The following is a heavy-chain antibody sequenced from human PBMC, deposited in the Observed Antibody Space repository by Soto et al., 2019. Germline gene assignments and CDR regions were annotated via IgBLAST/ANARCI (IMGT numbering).Heavy chain of an antibody. CDR3: ARGSEFYCSGGSCHFDY. CDR2: IIPIFGTA. V-gene: IGHV1-69*01. D-gene: IGHD2-15*01. J-gene: IGHJ4*02. Sequence: VQLVQSGAEVKKPGSSVKVSCKASGGTFSSYAISWVRQAPGQGLEWMGGIIPIFGTANYAQKFQGRVTITADESTSTDYMELSSLRSEDTAVYYCARGSEFYCSGGSCHFDYWGQGTLVTVSS. CDR1: GGTFSSYA.